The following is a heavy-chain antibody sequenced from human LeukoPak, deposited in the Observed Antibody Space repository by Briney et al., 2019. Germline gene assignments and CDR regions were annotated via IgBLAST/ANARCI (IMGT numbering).Heavy chain of an antibody. CDR3: ASVSSLLFDD. J-gene: IGHJ4*02. D-gene: IGHD5/OR15-5a*01. V-gene: IGHV4-39*01. CDR1: GGSISSSSYY. Sequence: SGTLSLTCTVSGGSISSSSYYWGWIRQPPGKGLEWIGSIYYSGSTYYNPSLESRVTISVDTSKNQFSLNLSSVTAADTAVYYCASVSSLLFDDWGQGTLVTVSS. CDR2: IYYSGST.